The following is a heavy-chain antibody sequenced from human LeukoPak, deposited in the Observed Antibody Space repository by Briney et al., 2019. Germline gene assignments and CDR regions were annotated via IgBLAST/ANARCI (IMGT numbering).Heavy chain of an antibody. Sequence: GGSLRLSCAASGFTFSTYAMSWVRQAPGKGLEWVSTIGGSGSGGSTYYADSVKGRFTIPRDNSKNTLYLQMNSLRVEDTAVYYCANTGSYSVYWGQGTLVTVSS. J-gene: IGHJ4*02. CDR2: IGGSGSGGST. CDR1: GFTFSTYA. CDR3: ANTGSYSVY. V-gene: IGHV3-23*01. D-gene: IGHD1-26*01.